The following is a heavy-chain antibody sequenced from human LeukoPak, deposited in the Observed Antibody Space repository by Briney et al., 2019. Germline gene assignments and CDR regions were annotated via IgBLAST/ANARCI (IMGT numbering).Heavy chain of an antibody. D-gene: IGHD6-13*01. CDR2: IRQDGGEK. J-gene: IGHJ4*01. Sequence: GGSLRLSCAVSGFTFSSYWMNWVRQAPGKGLEWVASIRQDGGEKSYVDSVKGRFTISRDNTKNSLYLQMSSLRAEDTAVYYCARDGTAAGLYFDLWGQGTLVTASS. V-gene: IGHV3-7*01. CDR1: GFTFSSYW. CDR3: ARDGTAAGLYFDL.